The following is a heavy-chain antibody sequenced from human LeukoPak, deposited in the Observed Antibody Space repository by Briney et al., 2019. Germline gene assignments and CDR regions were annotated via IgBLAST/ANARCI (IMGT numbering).Heavy chain of an antibody. CDR1: GFTFSSYA. CDR2: ISYDGSNK. Sequence: GGSLRLSCAASGFTFSSYAMHWVRQAPGKGLEWVAVISYDGSNKYYADSVKGRITISRDNSKNTLYLQMNSLRAEDTAVYYCARGSSSWYENWFDPWGQGTLVTVSS. J-gene: IGHJ5*02. D-gene: IGHD6-13*01. CDR3: ARGSSSWYENWFDP. V-gene: IGHV3-30-3*01.